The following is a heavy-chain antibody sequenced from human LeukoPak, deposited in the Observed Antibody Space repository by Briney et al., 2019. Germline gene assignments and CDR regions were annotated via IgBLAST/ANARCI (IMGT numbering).Heavy chain of an antibody. CDR2: IIPILGIA. CDR1: GGTFSSYT. J-gene: IGHJ4*02. D-gene: IGHD6-19*01. CDR3: ASIAVAGKPLFGY. V-gene: IGHV1-69*02. Sequence: SVKVSCKASGGTFSSYTISLVRQAPGQGLELMGRIIPILGIANYAQKFQGRVTITADKSTSTAYMELSSLRSEDTAVYYCASIAVAGKPLFGYWGQGTLVTVSS.